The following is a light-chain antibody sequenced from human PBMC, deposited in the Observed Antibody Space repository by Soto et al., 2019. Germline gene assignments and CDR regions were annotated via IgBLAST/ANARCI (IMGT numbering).Light chain of an antibody. V-gene: IGKV1-5*03. Sequence: DIPMTQSPSTLPATVGDRVTXXXXASQNINTWLAWYQQKPGKAPKLLILKASSLESGVPSRFSGSGSGTEFTLTISSLQPDDLATYYCQQYNNYFWAFGQGTNVDI. J-gene: IGKJ1*01. CDR2: KAS. CDR1: QNINTW. CDR3: QQYNNYFWA.